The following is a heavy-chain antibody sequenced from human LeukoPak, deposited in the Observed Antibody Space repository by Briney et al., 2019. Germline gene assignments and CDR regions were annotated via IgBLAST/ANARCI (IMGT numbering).Heavy chain of an antibody. CDR2: IIPIFGTA. CDR3: LGRSSWHFDY. Sequence: GASVKVSCKASGYTFTSYYMHWVRQAPGQRLEWMGGIIPIFGTANYAQKFQGRVTITTDESTSTAYMELSSLRSEDTAVYYCLGRSSWHFDYWGQGTLVTVSS. D-gene: IGHD6-13*01. J-gene: IGHJ4*02. CDR1: GYTFTSYY. V-gene: IGHV1-69*05.